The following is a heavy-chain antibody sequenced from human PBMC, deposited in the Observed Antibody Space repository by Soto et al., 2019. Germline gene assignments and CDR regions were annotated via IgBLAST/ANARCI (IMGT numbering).Heavy chain of an antibody. CDR1: GYTFTSYG. D-gene: IGHD6-13*01. CDR3: AREVYSSSWSVQYYYGMYF. Sequence: GASVKVSCKASGYTFTSYGISWVRQAPGQGLEWMGWISAYNGNTNYAQKLQGRVTMTTDTSTSTAYMELRSLRSDDTAVYYCAREVYSSSWSVQYYYGMYFWGQGTTVTVYS. CDR2: ISAYNGNT. V-gene: IGHV1-18*01. J-gene: IGHJ6*02.